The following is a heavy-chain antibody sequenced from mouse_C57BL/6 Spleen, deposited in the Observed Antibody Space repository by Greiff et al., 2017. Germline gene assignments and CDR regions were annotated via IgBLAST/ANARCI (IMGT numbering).Heavy chain of an antibody. D-gene: IGHD2-4*01. J-gene: IGHJ4*01. CDR1: GYAFSSYW. CDR2: IYPGDGDT. V-gene: IGHV1-80*01. CDR3: ARFDYDVYAMDY. Sequence: QVQLQQSGAELVKPGASVKISCKASGYAFSSYWMNWVKQRPGKGLEWIGQIYPGDGDTNYNGKFKGKATLTADKSSSTAYMQLSSLTSEDSAVYFCARFDYDVYAMDYWGQGTSGTVSS.